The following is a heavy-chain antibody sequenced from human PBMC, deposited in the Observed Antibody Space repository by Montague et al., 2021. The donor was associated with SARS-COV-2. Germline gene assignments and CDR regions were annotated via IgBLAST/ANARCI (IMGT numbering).Heavy chain of an antibody. J-gene: IGHJ6*02. CDR1: GFSLSTSGMC. CDR2: IDWEYDK. CDR3: ARNCGSYCWRGDYGMDV. Sequence: TLSLTCTLSGFSLSTSGMCVSWIRQPPGKALEWLALIDWEYDKYYNTSLKTRLTISKDTSKNQVVLTMTNMDPVDTATYYCARNCGSYCWRGDYGMDVWGQGTTVTGTS. D-gene: IGHD1-26*01. V-gene: IGHV2-70*01.